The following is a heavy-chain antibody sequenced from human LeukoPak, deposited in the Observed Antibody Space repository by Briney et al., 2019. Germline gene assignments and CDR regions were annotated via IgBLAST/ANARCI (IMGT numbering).Heavy chain of an antibody. V-gene: IGHV3-23*01. J-gene: IGHJ6*02. D-gene: IGHD3-10*01. Sequence: PGGSLRLSCAASGFTFSTFAMSWVRQVPGKGLEWVSGISKSGGSTYYADSVKGRFTISRDNSKNTLYLQMNSLRAEDTAIYYCAKGGSGSYYYYNGMDVWGQGTTVTVSS. CDR2: ISKSGGST. CDR1: GFTFSTFA. CDR3: AKGGSGSYYYYNGMDV.